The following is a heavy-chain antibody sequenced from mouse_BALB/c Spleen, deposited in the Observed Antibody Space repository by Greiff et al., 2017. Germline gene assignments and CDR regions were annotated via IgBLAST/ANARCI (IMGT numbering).Heavy chain of an antibody. J-gene: IGHJ3*01. V-gene: IGHV1-18*01. CDR3: ATSIYYYGSPFAY. Sequence: VQLQQSGPELVKPGASVKIPCKASGYTFTDYNMDWVKQSHGKSLEWIGDINPNNGGTIYNQKFKGKATLTVDKSSSTAYMELRSLTSEDTAVYYCATSIYYYGSPFAYWGQGTLVTVSA. D-gene: IGHD1-1*01. CDR2: INPNNGGT. CDR1: GYTFTDYN.